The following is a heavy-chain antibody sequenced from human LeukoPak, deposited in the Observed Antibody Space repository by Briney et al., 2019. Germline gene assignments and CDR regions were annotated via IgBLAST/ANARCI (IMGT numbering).Heavy chain of an antibody. D-gene: IGHD2-8*02. CDR3: AKEYCNFDY. J-gene: IGHJ4*02. CDR2: ISGMGGST. Sequence: GGCLRLSCAASGFTFSIYAMSWVRQAPGKGRGWVSAISGMGGSTYYADSVKGRVSISRDNSKNTLYLQMSSLRAGETAVYYCAKEYCNFDYWGQGTLVTVSS. CDR1: GFTFSIYA. V-gene: IGHV3-23*01.